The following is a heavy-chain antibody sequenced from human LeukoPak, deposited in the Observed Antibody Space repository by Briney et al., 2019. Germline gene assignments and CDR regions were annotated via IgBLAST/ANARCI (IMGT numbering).Heavy chain of an antibody. Sequence: SETLSLTCTVSGDSIGSNYWSWIRQPAGKGLEWIGRIYPSGTNYNPSLKSRVTISTDTSKNQFSLRLTSATAADTAVYYCARAEKAVTGTLDYWGQGTLITVSS. CDR3: ARAEKAVTGTLDY. J-gene: IGHJ4*02. V-gene: IGHV4-4*07. CDR1: GDSIGSNY. CDR2: IYPSGT. D-gene: IGHD6-19*01.